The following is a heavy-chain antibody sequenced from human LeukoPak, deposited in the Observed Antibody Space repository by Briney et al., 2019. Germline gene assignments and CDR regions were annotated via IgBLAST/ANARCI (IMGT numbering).Heavy chain of an antibody. Sequence: GASVKVSCKASGYTFNSYDISWVRQAPGQGLEWMAWISTYNGNTNYALKVQGRATMTTDTSTSTAYMELRSLRSEDTAVYYCARVSYCFDTTTYYVRRNDVFHIWGQGTMVTVSS. V-gene: IGHV1-18*01. CDR2: ISTYNGNT. D-gene: IGHD3-22*01. CDR1: GYTFNSYD. CDR3: ARVSYCFDTTTYYVRRNDVFHI. J-gene: IGHJ3*02.